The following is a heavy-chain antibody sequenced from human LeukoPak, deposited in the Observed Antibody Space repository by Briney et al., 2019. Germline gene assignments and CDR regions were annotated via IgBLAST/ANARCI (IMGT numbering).Heavy chain of an antibody. V-gene: IGHV3-30*18. D-gene: IGHD2-21*02. CDR3: AKLMAYCGGDCHY. CDR2: ISYDGSNK. CDR1: GFTFSSYW. Sequence: PGGSLRLSCAASGFTFSSYWMHWLRQAPGKGLEWVAVISYDGSNKYYADSVKGRFTISRDNSKNTLYLQMNSLRAEDTAVYYCAKLMAYCGGDCHYWGQGTLVTVSS. J-gene: IGHJ4*02.